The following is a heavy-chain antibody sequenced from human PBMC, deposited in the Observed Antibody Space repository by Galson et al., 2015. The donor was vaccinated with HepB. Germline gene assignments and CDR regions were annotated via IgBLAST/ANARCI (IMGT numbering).Heavy chain of an antibody. J-gene: IGHJ5*02. CDR3: ARGLPPGDWFDP. D-gene: IGHD2-15*01. CDR2: IWYDGSNK. Sequence: SLRLSCAASGFTLSSYGMHWVRQAPGKGLEWVAVIWYDGSNKYYADAVKGRFTISRENSKNTLYLQMNSLRAEDTAVYYCARGLPPGDWFDPWGQGTRVTVPS. CDR1: GFTLSSYG. V-gene: IGHV3-33*01.